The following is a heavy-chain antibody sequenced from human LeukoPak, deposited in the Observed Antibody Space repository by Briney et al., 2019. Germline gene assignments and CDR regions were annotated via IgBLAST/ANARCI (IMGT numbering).Heavy chain of an antibody. D-gene: IGHD2-2*01. V-gene: IGHV4-59*01. CDR2: IYYSGST. CDR1: GGSISSYY. CDR3: ARGVVPAAINWFDP. J-gene: IGHJ5*02. Sequence: PSETLSLTCTVSGGSISSYYWSWIRQPPGKGLEWIGYIYYSGSTNYNPSLKSRVTIPVDTSKNQFSLKLSSVTAADTAVYYCARGVVPAAINWFDPWGQGTLVTVSS.